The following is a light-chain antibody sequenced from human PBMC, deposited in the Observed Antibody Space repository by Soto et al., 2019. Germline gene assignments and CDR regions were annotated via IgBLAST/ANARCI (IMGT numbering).Light chain of an antibody. Sequence: EIVLTQSTGTLSLSPGERATLSCRASQSVTSRWLAWFQQKPGQAPRLLIYDASSRAAGIPDRFSGSGSGTDFTLTISRLEPEDFAVYYCQQYGSAPWTFDQGTKVEIK. CDR2: DAS. CDR3: QQYGSAPWT. CDR1: QSVTSRW. J-gene: IGKJ1*01. V-gene: IGKV3-20*01.